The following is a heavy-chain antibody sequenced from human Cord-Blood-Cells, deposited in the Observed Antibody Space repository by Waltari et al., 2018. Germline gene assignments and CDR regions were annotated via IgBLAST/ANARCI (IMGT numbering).Heavy chain of an antibody. CDR2: INHSGST. CDR3: ARGASGWYKDFDY. Sequence: QVQLQQWGAGLLKPSETLSLTCAVYGGSFSGYYWSWIRQPPGKGLEWIGEINHSGSTNNNPSLKSRVTISVDTSKNQFSLKLSSVTAADTAVYYCARGASGWYKDFDYWGQGTLVTVSS. CDR1: GGSFSGYY. V-gene: IGHV4-34*01. J-gene: IGHJ4*02. D-gene: IGHD6-19*01.